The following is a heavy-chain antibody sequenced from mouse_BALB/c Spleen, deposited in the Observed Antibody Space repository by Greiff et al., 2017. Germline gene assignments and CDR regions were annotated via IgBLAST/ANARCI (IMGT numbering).Heavy chain of an antibody. CDR1: GFTFSSYT. D-gene: IGHD1-1*01. J-gene: IGHJ3*01. Sequence: EVKLMESGGGLVQPGGSLKLSCAASGFTFSSYTMSWVRQTPEKRLEWVAYISNGGGSTYYPDTVKGRFTISRDNAKNTLYLQMSSLKSEDTAMYYCASLYGGTWFAYWGQGTLVTVSA. V-gene: IGHV5-12-2*01. CDR3: ASLYGGTWFAY. CDR2: ISNGGGST.